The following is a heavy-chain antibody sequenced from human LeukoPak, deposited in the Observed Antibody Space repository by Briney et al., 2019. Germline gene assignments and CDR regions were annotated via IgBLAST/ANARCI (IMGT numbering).Heavy chain of an antibody. J-gene: IGHJ4*02. Sequence: GGSLRLSCAASGFTFSSFGMHWVRQAPGKGPEWVAVIWNDGSNNYYADFVKGRFTISRDNAKNTLYLQMNSLRPEDTAVYYCASSMAYNCLDYWGQATLVTVSS. CDR1: GFTFSSFG. CDR3: ASSMAYNCLDY. CDR2: IWNDGSNN. V-gene: IGHV3-33*01. D-gene: IGHD5-24*01.